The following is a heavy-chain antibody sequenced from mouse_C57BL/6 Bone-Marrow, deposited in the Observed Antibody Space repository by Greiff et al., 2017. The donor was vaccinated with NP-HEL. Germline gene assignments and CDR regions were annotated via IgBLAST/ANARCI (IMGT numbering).Heavy chain of an antibody. D-gene: IGHD1-1*01. CDR1: GFNIKDDY. J-gene: IGHJ1*03. CDR2: LYPENGDT. Sequence: EVQLQQSGAYLARPGASVKLSCTASGFNIKDDYMHWVKQRPEQGLQWLGCLYPENGDTEYASKFQGKATITADTSSNTAYLQLSSLTSEDTAVYYCTTTTGFDVWGTGTTVTVSS. V-gene: IGHV14-4*01. CDR3: TTTTGFDV.